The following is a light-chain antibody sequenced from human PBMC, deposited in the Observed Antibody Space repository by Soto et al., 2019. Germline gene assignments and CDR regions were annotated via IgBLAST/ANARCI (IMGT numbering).Light chain of an antibody. V-gene: IGLV2-14*01. CDR2: EVS. CDR1: SSDVGGYNY. Sequence: QSALTQPASVSGSPGQSITISCTGTSSDVGGYNYVSWSQQHPGKAPQLMIYEVSKRPSGVPNRFSGSKSGNTASLTISGLQAEDEADYYCSSYKSSSNYVFGTGTKVTVL. CDR3: SSYKSSSNYV. J-gene: IGLJ1*01.